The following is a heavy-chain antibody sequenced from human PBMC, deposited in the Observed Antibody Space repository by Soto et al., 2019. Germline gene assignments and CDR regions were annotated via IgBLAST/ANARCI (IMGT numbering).Heavy chain of an antibody. Sequence: QVQLVESGGGVVQPGRSLRLSCAASGFTFSSYGMHWVRQAPGKGLEWVAVISYDGSNKYYADSLKGRFTISRDNSKNTLYLQMNSLRAEDTAVYYCAKDWRRGDSFDYWGQGTLVTVSS. CDR1: GFTFSSYG. D-gene: IGHD2-21*01. V-gene: IGHV3-30*18. J-gene: IGHJ4*02. CDR2: ISYDGSNK. CDR3: AKDWRRGDSFDY.